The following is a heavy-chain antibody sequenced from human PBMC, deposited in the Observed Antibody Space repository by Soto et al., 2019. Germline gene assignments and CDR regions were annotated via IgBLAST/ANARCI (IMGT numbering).Heavy chain of an antibody. CDR3: ARDGIPGGSYYAFDI. CDR1: GGSVSSGSYY. V-gene: IGHV4-61*01. D-gene: IGHD1-26*01. J-gene: IGHJ3*02. Sequence: SETLSLTCTVSGGSVSSGSYYWSWIRQPPGKGLEWIGDIYYSGSTNYNPSLKSRVTISVDTSKNQFSLKLSSVTAADTAVYYCARDGIPGGSYYAFDIWGQGTMVTVSS. CDR2: IYYSGST.